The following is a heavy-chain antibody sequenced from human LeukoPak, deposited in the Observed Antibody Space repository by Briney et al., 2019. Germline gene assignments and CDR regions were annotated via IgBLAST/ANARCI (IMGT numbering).Heavy chain of an antibody. CDR2: LYIIGTA. D-gene: IGHD3-10*01. J-gene: IGHJ6*02. Sequence: PGRSLRLSCAASGLSVSGNCMSWVRQAPGKGLEWVATLYIIGTAYYADSVKGRFTLSRDNSKNTLSLQMNSLRAEDTAVYYCARSPRELYGMDVWGQGTTVTVSS. V-gene: IGHV3-53*01. CDR1: GLSVSGNC. CDR3: ARSPRELYGMDV.